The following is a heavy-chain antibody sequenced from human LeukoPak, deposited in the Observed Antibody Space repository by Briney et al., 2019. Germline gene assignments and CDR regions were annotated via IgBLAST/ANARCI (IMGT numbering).Heavy chain of an antibody. V-gene: IGHV4-30-2*01. CDR2: IYHSGST. J-gene: IGHJ6*03. CDR3: AREGLQYPYYYYYMDV. CDR1: GGSISSGGYS. Sequence: PSETLSLTCAVSGGSISSGGYSWSWIRQPPGKGLEWIGYIYHSGSTYYNPSLKSRVTISVDRSKNQFSLKLSSVTAADTAVYYCAREGLQYPYYYYYMDVWGKGTTVTVSS. D-gene: IGHD4-11*01.